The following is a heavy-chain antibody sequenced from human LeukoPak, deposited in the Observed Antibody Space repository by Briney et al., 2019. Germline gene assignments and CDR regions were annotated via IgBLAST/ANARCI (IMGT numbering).Heavy chain of an antibody. CDR2: IYYSGST. Sequence: PSETLSLTCTVSGGSISSYYWSWIRQPPGKGLEWIGYIYYSGSTNYNPSLKSRVTISVDTSKNQFSLKLSSVTAADTAVYYCARAQWELLRFDYWGQGTLVTVSS. CDR1: GGSISSYY. V-gene: IGHV4-59*01. J-gene: IGHJ4*02. CDR3: ARAQWELLRFDY. D-gene: IGHD1-26*01.